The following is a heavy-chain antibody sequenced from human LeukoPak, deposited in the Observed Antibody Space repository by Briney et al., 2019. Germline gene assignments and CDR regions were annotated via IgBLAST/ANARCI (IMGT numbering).Heavy chain of an antibody. D-gene: IGHD2-21*02. Sequence: GGSLRLSCAASGFTFSSYWMSWVRQAPGKGLEWVADIKQDGSEKYYVDSVKGRFTFSRDNAKNSLYLQMNSLRVGDTAVYYCARNRDWAFDYWGQGSLVTVSS. CDR3: ARNRDWAFDY. J-gene: IGHJ4*02. CDR1: GFTFSSYW. CDR2: IKQDGSEK. V-gene: IGHV3-7*02.